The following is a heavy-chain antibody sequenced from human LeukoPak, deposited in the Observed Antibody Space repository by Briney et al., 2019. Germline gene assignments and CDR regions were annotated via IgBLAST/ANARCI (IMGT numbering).Heavy chain of an antibody. V-gene: IGHV1-69*01. J-gene: IGHJ2*01. D-gene: IGHD6-13*01. CDR2: IIPIFGTA. CDR3: ARVTGGSSWPQPNWYFDL. CDR1: VGTFSSYA. Sequence: SVNVSCKASVGTFSSYAISWVRQAPGQGLDWMGGIIPIFGTANYAQKFQGRVTITADESTSTAYMELSSLRSEDTAVYYCARVTGGSSWPQPNWYFDLWGRGTLVTVSS.